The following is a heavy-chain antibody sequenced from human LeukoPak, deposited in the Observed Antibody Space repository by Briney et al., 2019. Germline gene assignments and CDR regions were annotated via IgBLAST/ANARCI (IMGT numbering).Heavy chain of an antibody. V-gene: IGHV4-39*01. CDR1: GGSISSSSYS. CDR3: ARLPDDGFDI. CDR2: IYYSGST. J-gene: IGHJ3*02. Sequence: SETLSLTCTVSGGSISSSSYSWGWIRQPPGKGLEWIGTIYYSGSTYNNPSLKSRVTISVDTSKNQFSLKLSSVTAADTAVYYCARLPDDGFDIWGQGTMVTVSS.